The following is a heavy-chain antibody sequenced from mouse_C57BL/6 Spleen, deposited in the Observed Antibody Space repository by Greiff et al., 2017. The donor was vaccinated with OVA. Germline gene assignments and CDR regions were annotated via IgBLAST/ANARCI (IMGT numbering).Heavy chain of an antibody. CDR2: INPSNGGT. J-gene: IGHJ3*01. D-gene: IGHD1-1*01. Sequence: QVHVKQPGTELVKPGASVKLSCKASGYTFTSYWMHWVKQRPGQGLEWIGNINPSNGGTNYNEKFKSKATLTVDKSSSTAYMQLSSLTSEDSAVYYCARKIRYGGGFAYWGQGTLVTVSA. CDR1: GYTFTSYW. V-gene: IGHV1-53*01. CDR3: ARKIRYGGGFAY.